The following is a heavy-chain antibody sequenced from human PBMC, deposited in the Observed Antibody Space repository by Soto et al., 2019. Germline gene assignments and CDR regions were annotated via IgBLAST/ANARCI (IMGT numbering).Heavy chain of an antibody. CDR2: ISSSSSYI. J-gene: IGHJ4*02. V-gene: IGHV3-21*01. D-gene: IGHD6-19*01. CDR3: ARGFGSSSGWYSG. Sequence: GGSLRLSCTASRLTLSSYTTNCVRQAPGKGLEWFSSISSSSSYIYYADSVKGRFTISRDNAKNSLYLQMNSLRAEDTAVYYCARGFGSSSGWYSGWGQGTLVTVS. CDR1: RLTLSSYT.